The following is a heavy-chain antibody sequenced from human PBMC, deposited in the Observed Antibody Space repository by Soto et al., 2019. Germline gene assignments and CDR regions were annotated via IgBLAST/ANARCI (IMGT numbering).Heavy chain of an antibody. CDR3: VTESGHNWGFFDN. J-gene: IGHJ4*02. CDR1: GFTFSNHA. V-gene: IGHV3-23*01. CDR2: ITAGDAYS. D-gene: IGHD7-27*01. Sequence: VQLLESGGGLVQPGGSLRLSCAASGFTFSNHAMSWVRQAPGKGLEWVSSITAGDAYSHYADFVKGRFTISRDNSKNTLSVQIDGLTADDTAVYYCVTESGHNWGFFDNCGQGTVVTVSS.